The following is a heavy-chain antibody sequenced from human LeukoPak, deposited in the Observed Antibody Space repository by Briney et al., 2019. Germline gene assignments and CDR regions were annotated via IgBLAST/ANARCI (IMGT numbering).Heavy chain of an antibody. J-gene: IGHJ4*02. CDR3: AAYSSGWYPIDY. CDR2: ISSSGSTI. Sequence: GGSLRLSCAASGFTFSSYEMNWVRQAPGKGLEWVSYISSSGSTIYYADSVKGRFTISRDNAKNSLYPQMNSLGAEDTAVYYCAAYSSGWYPIDYWGQGTLVTVSS. V-gene: IGHV3-48*03. D-gene: IGHD6-19*01. CDR1: GFTFSSYE.